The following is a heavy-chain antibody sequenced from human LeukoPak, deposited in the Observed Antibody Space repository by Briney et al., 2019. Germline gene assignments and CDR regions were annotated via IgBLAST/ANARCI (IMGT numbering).Heavy chain of an antibody. CDR2: IYSGGST. CDR3: ASYSSLDY. V-gene: IGHV3-66*01. D-gene: IGHD6-19*01. J-gene: IGHJ4*02. Sequence: GGSLRLSCAASGFTVSNNFMSWVRQAPGKGLEWVSLIYSGGSTYYADSVKGRFTISRDNSKNALYLQMNSLRAEDTAVYYCASYSSLDYWGQGTLVTVSS. CDR1: GFTVSNNF.